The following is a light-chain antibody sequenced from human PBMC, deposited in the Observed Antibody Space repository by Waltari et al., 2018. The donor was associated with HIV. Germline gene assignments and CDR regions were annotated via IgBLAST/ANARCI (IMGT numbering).Light chain of an antibody. CDR2: EDN. CDR1: SASIASNY. V-gene: IGLV6-57*01. CDR3: QSYDSSNQNVV. Sequence: NFMLTQPHSVSESPGKTVTISCTRSSASIASNYVQWYRQRPGSSPTTVIYEDNQRPSGVPDRFSGSIDSSSNSASLTISGLKTEDEADYYCQSYDSSNQNVVFGGGTKLTVL. J-gene: IGLJ2*01.